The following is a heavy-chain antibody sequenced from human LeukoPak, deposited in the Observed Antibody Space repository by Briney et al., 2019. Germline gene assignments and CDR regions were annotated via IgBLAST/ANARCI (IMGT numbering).Heavy chain of an antibody. CDR2: ISAYNGNT. Sequence: ASVKVSCKASGYTFTSYGISWVRQAPGQGLEWMGWISAYNGNTNYAQKLQGRVTMTTDTSTSTAYMELRSLRSDDTAVYYCARDRPLLLSSTSCCYWGQGTLVTVSS. CDR3: ARDRPLLLSSTSCCY. D-gene: IGHD2-2*01. CDR1: GYTFTSYG. V-gene: IGHV1-18*01. J-gene: IGHJ4*02.